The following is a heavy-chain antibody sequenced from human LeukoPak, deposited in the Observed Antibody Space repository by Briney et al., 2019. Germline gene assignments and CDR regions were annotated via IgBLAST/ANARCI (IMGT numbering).Heavy chain of an antibody. Sequence: GGSLRLSCAASGFTFSSYAMSWVRQAPGKGLEWVSSISSSSSYIYYADSVKGRFTISRDNAKNSPYLQMNSLRAEDTAVYYCARERTAMVIFDYWGQGTLVTVSS. CDR2: ISSSSSYI. CDR1: GFTFSSYA. V-gene: IGHV3-21*01. J-gene: IGHJ4*02. CDR3: ARERTAMVIFDY. D-gene: IGHD5-18*01.